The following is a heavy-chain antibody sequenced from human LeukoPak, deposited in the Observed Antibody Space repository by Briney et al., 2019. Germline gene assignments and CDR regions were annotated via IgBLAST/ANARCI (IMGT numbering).Heavy chain of an antibody. Sequence: SQTLSLTCTVSGGSISSGSYYWSWIRQPAGKGLEWIGRIYTSGSTNYNPSLKGRVTISVDTSKNQFSLKLSSVTAADTAVYYCARDNSNYFDYWGQGTLVTVSS. CDR1: GGSISSGSYY. V-gene: IGHV4-61*02. CDR3: ARDNSNYFDY. CDR2: IYTSGST. D-gene: IGHD4-11*01. J-gene: IGHJ4*02.